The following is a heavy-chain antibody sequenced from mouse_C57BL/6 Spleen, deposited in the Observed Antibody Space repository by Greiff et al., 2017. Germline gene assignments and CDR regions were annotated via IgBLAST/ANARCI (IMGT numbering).Heavy chain of an antibody. J-gene: IGHJ4*01. V-gene: IGHV2-6-1*01. CDR1: GFSLTSYG. CDR2: IWSDGST. CDR3: ARHDSNYGYAMDY. Sequence: VKLKQSGPGLVAPSQSLSITCTVSGFSLTSYGVHWVRQPPGKGLEWLVVIWSDGSTTYNSALNSRQSISKDNSKSKVCLKMNSLQTDDTAMYYCARHDSNYGYAMDYWGQGTSVTVSS. D-gene: IGHD2-5*01.